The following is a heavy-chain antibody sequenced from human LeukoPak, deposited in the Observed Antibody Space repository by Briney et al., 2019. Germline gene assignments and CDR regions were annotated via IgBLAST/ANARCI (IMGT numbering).Heavy chain of an antibody. CDR3: ARGGSPVGATNDY. D-gene: IGHD1-26*01. CDR2: IYHSGST. V-gene: IGHV4-38-2*01. J-gene: IGHJ4*02. Sequence: SETLSLTCAVSGYSISSGYYWGWIRQPPGKGLEWIGSIYHSGSTYYNPSLKSRVTISVDTSKNQFSLKLSSVTAADTAVYYCARGGSPVGATNDYWGQGTLVTVSS. CDR1: GYSISSGYY.